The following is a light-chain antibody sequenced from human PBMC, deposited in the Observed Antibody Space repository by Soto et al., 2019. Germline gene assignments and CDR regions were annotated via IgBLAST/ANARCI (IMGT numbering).Light chain of an antibody. CDR1: QTVTSSY. CDR2: GAS. V-gene: IGKV3-20*01. CDR3: QQYGSSPPIT. Sequence: EIVLTQSPGTLSLSPGERLTLSCRASQTVTSSYLAWYQHTPGQAPRLLIYGASTKATGTPDRFSGSGSGTDFTLTISRLEPEDFAVYYCQQYGSSPPITFGQGTRLEIK. J-gene: IGKJ5*01.